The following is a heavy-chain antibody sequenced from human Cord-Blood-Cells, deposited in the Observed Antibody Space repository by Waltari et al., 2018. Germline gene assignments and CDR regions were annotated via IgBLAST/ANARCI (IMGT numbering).Heavy chain of an antibody. J-gene: IGHJ4*02. D-gene: IGHD5-18*01. V-gene: IGHV3-15*01. CDR3: TTDALDTAMVTDY. CDR2: IKSKTDGGTT. Sequence: EVQLVESGGGLVKPGGSLRLSCAASGFTFSNAWMSWVRQAPGKGVEWVCRIKSKTDGGTTDYAAPVKGRFTISRDDSKNTLYLQMNSLKTEDTAVYYCTTDALDTAMVTDYWGQGTLVTVSS. CDR1: GFTFSNAW.